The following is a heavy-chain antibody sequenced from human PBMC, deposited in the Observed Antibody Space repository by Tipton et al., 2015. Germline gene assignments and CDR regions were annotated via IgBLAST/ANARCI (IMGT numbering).Heavy chain of an antibody. V-gene: IGHV5-51*01. D-gene: IGHD6-13*01. Sequence: QSGAEVKKPGESLKISCQGSGYSFTSYWIAWVRQMPGKGLEWMGIIQPGDSQTRYSPSFQGQVTFSVDKSISTAYLQWSGLKASDSAMYYCARHVLGVAAAGLALDVWGQGTTVTVSS. CDR2: IQPGDSQT. CDR1: GYSFTSYW. CDR3: ARHVLGVAAAGLALDV. J-gene: IGHJ6*02.